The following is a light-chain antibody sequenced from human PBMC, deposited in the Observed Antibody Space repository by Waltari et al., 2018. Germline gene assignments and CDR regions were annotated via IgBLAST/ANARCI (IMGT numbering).Light chain of an antibody. V-gene: IGLV2-11*01. J-gene: IGLJ2*01. Sequence: QSALTQPRSVSGSPGQSVTISCPGTRRAVGGSHYVSWYHQHPGKAPKLMIYDVSKRPSGVPDRFSGSKSGNTASLTISGLQAEDEADYYFCSYAGSAVVFGGGTKLTVL. CDR3: CSYAGSAVV. CDR2: DVS. CDR1: RRAVGGSHY.